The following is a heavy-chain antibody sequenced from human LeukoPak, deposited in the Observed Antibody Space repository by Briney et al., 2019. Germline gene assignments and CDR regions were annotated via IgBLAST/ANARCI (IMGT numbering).Heavy chain of an antibody. CDR1: GYSFTSYW. CDR3: ARLPAPAARYYYYGMDV. V-gene: IGHV5-51*01. D-gene: IGHD2-2*01. CDR2: IYPGDSDT. J-gene: IGHJ6*02. Sequence: GESLKISCKGSGYSFTSYWIGWVRQMPGKGLEWMGIIYPGDSDTRYSPSFQGQVTNSADKSISTAYLQWSSLKASDTAMYYCARLPAPAARYYYYGMDVWGQGTTVTVS.